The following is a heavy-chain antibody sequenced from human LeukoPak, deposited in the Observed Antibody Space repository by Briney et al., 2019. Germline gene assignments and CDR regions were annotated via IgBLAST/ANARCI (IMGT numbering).Heavy chain of an antibody. Sequence: GESLKISCKGSGYRFTSYWISWVRQMPGKGLEWMGMIDPSDSHSTYSPSFQGHVTISADKSISTAYLQWNSLKASDTAMYYCAKSTPPRYSSSWYDYWGQGTLVTVSS. J-gene: IGHJ4*02. CDR3: AKSTPPRYSSSWYDY. CDR2: IDPSDSHS. V-gene: IGHV5-10-1*01. D-gene: IGHD6-13*01. CDR1: GYRFTSYW.